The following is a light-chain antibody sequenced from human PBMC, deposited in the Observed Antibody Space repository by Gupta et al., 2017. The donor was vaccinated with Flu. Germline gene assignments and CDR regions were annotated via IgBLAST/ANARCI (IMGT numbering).Light chain of an antibody. Sequence: DIQMTQSPSTLSASVGDRVTITCRASQSIDTWLAWYQQKPGTAPNLLIYKASSLQSGVPSRFSGSGSATEFTLSISSLQPDDFATYFCQQENSFPVTFGQGTKVEIK. V-gene: IGKV1-5*03. J-gene: IGKJ1*01. CDR3: QQENSFPVT. CDR2: KAS. CDR1: QSIDTW.